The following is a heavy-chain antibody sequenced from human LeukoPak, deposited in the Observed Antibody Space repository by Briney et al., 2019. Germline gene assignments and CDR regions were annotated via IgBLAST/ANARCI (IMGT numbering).Heavy chain of an antibody. CDR1: GYTFTGKY. J-gene: IGHJ3*02. CDR2: INPNSGGT. CDR3: AIAVGDHDTFGM. V-gene: IGHV1-2*02. D-gene: IGHD1-26*01. Sequence: GASVKVSCKASGYTFTGKYIHWVRQAPGQGLEWMGWINPNSGGTKYAQKFQGRVTLTRDTSISTAYMELSRLRSDDTAVYYCAIAVGDHDTFGMWGQGTMVTVSS.